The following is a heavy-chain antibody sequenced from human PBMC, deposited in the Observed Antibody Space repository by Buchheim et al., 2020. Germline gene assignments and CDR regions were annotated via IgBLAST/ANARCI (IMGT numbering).Heavy chain of an antibody. CDR2: IKYDESEK. V-gene: IGHV3-7*03. D-gene: IGHD3-22*01. CDR3: AKAPRSGSIWGLFDY. J-gene: IGHJ4*02. Sequence: EVQLVESGGGLVQPGGSLRLSCAASGFTFSKFWMSWVRQAPGKGLEWVANIKYDESEKYYMDSARGRFTISRDNSKNTLYLQMNSLRAEDTAVYYCAKAPRSGSIWGLFDYWGQGTL. CDR1: GFTFSKFW.